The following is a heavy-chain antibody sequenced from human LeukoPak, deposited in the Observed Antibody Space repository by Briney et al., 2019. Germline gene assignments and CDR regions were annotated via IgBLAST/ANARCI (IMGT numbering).Heavy chain of an antibody. CDR1: GFTVSSNY. V-gene: IGHV3-53*04. J-gene: IGHJ3*02. D-gene: IGHD3-10*01. Sequence: GGSLRLSCAASGFTVSSNYMSWARQAPGKGLEWVSVIYSGGSTYYADSVKGRFTISRHNSKNTLYLQMNSLRAEDTAVYYCARADVTMVRGVITPDAFDIWGQGTMVTVSS. CDR3: ARADVTMVRGVITPDAFDI. CDR2: IYSGGST.